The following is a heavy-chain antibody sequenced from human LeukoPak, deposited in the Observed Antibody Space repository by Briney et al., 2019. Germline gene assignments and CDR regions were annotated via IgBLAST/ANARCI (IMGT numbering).Heavy chain of an antibody. Sequence: ASVKVSCKASGYTFTGYYMHWVRQAPGQGLEWMGWINPNSGGTNYAQKFQGRVTMTRDTSISTAYMELSRLRSDDTAVYYCASQDRTYYDILTGYFTFDPWGQGTLVTVSS. J-gene: IGHJ5*02. CDR3: ASQDRTYYDILTGYFTFDP. D-gene: IGHD3-9*01. CDR1: GYTFTGYY. CDR2: INPNSGGT. V-gene: IGHV1-2*02.